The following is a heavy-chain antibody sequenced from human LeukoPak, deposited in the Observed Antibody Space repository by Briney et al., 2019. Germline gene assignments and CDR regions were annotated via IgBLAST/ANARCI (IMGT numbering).Heavy chain of an antibody. Sequence: PSETLSLTCIVSDYSMSSGYYWGWIRQPPGKGLEWIESIHHSGSTYYNPSLKSRVTTSIDTSKNQFSLKLSSVTAADTAVYYCARDSSSGWYDPFDYWGQGTLVTVSS. CDR2: IHHSGST. CDR3: ARDSSSGWYDPFDY. D-gene: IGHD6-19*01. J-gene: IGHJ4*02. V-gene: IGHV4-38-2*02. CDR1: DYSMSSGYY.